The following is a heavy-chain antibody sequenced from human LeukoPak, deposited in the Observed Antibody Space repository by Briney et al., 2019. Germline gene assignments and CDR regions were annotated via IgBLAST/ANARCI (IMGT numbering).Heavy chain of an antibody. CDR3: ARSMVRGVIKSQFYYYYYMDV. J-gene: IGHJ6*03. CDR2: IYYSGST. CDR1: GGSISSYY. V-gene: IGHV4-59*12. Sequence: SETLSLTCTVSGGSISSYYWSWIRQPPGKGLEWIGYIYYSGSTNYNPSLKSRVTISVDTSKNQFSLKLSSVTAADTAVYYCARSMVRGVIKSQFYYYYYMDVWGKGTTVTISS. D-gene: IGHD3-10*01.